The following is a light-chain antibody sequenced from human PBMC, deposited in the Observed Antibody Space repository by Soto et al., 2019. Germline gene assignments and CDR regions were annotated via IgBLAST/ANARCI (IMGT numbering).Light chain of an antibody. CDR3: VAWDDSLNGVV. CDR2: SNN. CDR1: SSNIGSNT. Sequence: QYVLTQPPSASGTPGQRVTISCSGSSSNIGSNTVNWYQQLPGTAPKLLIYSNNQRPSGVPDRFSGSKSGTSASLAISGLQSEDEADYYCVAWDDSLNGVVFGGGTKLTVL. J-gene: IGLJ2*01. V-gene: IGLV1-44*01.